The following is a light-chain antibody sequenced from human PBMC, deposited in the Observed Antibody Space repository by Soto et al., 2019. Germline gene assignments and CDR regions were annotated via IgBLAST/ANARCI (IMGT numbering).Light chain of an antibody. Sequence: DIQMTQSPPSLSASVGDRVTITCRASQSISSYLNWYQQKPGKAPKLLIYAASSLQSGVPSRFSGSGSGTDFTLTISSLQLEDFATYYSQQSYSTLWTFGQGTKV. J-gene: IGKJ1*01. CDR2: AAS. V-gene: IGKV1-39*01. CDR1: QSISSY. CDR3: QQSYSTLWT.